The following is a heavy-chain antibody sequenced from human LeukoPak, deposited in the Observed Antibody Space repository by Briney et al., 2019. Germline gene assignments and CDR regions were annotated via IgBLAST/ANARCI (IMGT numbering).Heavy chain of an antibody. Sequence: GESLKVSCKGSGYSFTSYWIGWVRLMPGKGLEWMGIIYPGDSDTRYSPSFQGQVTISADKSISTAYLQWSSLKASDTAMYYCAREDCSGGSCYHDAFDIWGQGTMVTVSS. CDR2: IYPGDSDT. V-gene: IGHV5-51*01. J-gene: IGHJ3*02. CDR3: AREDCSGGSCYHDAFDI. D-gene: IGHD2-15*01. CDR1: GYSFTSYW.